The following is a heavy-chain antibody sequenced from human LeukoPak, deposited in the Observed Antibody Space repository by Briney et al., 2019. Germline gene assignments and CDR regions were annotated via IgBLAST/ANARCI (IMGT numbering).Heavy chain of an antibody. CDR1: GFTFSSYA. CDR2: ISSTGGST. CDR3: VKAPRTTVVGFVI. V-gene: IGHV3-64D*09. J-gene: IGHJ3*02. D-gene: IGHD4-11*01. Sequence: GGSLRLSCSASGFTFSSYAMHWVRQAPGKGLEYVSAISSTGGSTYYADSVKGRFTISRDNSKNTLYLQMSSLRAEDTSVYYCVKAPRTTVVGFVIWGQGTMVTVSS.